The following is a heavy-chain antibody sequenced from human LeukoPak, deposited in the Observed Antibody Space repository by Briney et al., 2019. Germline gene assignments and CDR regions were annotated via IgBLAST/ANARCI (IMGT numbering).Heavy chain of an antibody. J-gene: IGHJ5*02. D-gene: IGHD2-15*01. CDR2: IYTSGST. CDR3: ARARLSPLYNWFDP. V-gene: IGHV4-4*07. Sequence: SETLSLTCTVSGGSLSSYYWSWVRQPPGKGLEWIGRIYTSGSTNYNPSLKSRVTMSVDTSKNQFSLKLSSVTAADTAVYYCARARLSPLYNWFDPWGQGTLVTVSS. CDR1: GGSLSSYY.